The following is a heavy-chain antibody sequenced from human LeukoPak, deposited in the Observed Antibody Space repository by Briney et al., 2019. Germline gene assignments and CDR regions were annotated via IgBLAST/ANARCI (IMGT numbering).Heavy chain of an antibody. CDR2: ISSSSSYI. V-gene: IGHV3-21*04. CDR3: AKRGVVIRVILVGFHKEAYYFDS. Sequence: PGGSLRLSCAASGFTFSSYSMNWVRQAPGKGLEWVSSISSSSSYIYYADAVKGRFTISRDNAKNSLYLQMNSLRAEDTAVYFCAKRGVVIRVILVGFHKEAYYFDSWGQGALVTVSS. CDR1: GFTFSSYS. J-gene: IGHJ4*02. D-gene: IGHD3-22*01.